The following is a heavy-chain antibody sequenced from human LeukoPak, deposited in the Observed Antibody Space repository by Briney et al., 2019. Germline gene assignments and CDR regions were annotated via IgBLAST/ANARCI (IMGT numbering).Heavy chain of an antibody. CDR1: GFAFSSQA. D-gene: IGHD6-19*01. J-gene: IGHJ4*02. V-gene: IGHV3-23*01. CDR3: AKDARRTNGWYFFDS. CDR2: IDYSRTIP. Sequence: GGSLRLSCAASGFAFSSQAMGWVRQAPGKGLEWVSVIDYSRTIPYYADAVKGRFTISRDNSKNALFLQMNSLRAEDMAVYYCAKDARRTNGWYFFDSWGQGTLVTVSS.